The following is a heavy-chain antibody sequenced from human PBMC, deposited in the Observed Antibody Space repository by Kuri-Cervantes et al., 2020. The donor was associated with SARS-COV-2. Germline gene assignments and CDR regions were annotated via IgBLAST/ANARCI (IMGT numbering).Heavy chain of an antibody. J-gene: IGHJ6*03. D-gene: IGHD3-3*01. V-gene: IGHV1-69*05. CDR3: ARSCLEWLNYYYYYYMDV. CDR1: GGTFSSYA. CDR2: IIPIFGTA. Sequence: SVKVPCKASGGTFSSYAISWVRQAPGQGLEWMGGIIPIFGTANYAQKFQGRVTITTDESTSTAYMELSSLRSEDTAVYYCARSCLEWLNYYYYYYMDVWGKGTTVTVSS.